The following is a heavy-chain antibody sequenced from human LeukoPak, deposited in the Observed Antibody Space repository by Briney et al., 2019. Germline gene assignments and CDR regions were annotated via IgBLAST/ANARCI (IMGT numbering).Heavy chain of an antibody. CDR1: GFTFSGYG. V-gene: IGHV3-33*01. J-gene: IGHJ4*02. CDR2: IWYDGSNE. Sequence: GGSLRLSWAASGFTFSGYGMLWARQAPGKGLGWVYSIWYDGSNENYADSVKGRFTISRDDSMNTLYLQMNSLRAEDTAVYYCARVDRLEPDPRRLYYFDYWGQGTLVTVSS. CDR3: ARVDRLEPDPRRLYYFDY. D-gene: IGHD1-14*01.